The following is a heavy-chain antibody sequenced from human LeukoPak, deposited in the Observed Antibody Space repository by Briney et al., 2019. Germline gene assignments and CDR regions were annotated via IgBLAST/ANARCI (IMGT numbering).Heavy chain of an antibody. Sequence: SETLSLTCGVYGGSFSCYYWSWIRPSPGKGLEWIGEINHSGSTNYNPSLKSRVTISVDTSKNQFSLKLSSVTAADTAVYYCARGPLGIAAAGSRLDYWGQGTLVTVSS. D-gene: IGHD6-13*01. CDR2: INHSGST. CDR1: GGSFSCYY. J-gene: IGHJ4*02. V-gene: IGHV4-34*01. CDR3: ARGPLGIAAAGSRLDY.